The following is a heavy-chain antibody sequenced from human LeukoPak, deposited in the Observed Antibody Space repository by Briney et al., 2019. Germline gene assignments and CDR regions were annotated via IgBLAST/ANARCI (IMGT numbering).Heavy chain of an antibody. V-gene: IGHV3-30*18. D-gene: IGHD4-23*01. CDR3: AKDTSDYGGNWSFDY. Sequence: PGGSLRLSWAAPGFTFISYGRHWVRLAPGKGLGWVAVKSSDGSHKHYADYVKGRFTISRDNSKNTLYLQMTSLRAEDTAVYYCAKDTSDYGGNWSFDYWGQGTLVTVSS. CDR1: GFTFISYG. J-gene: IGHJ4*02. CDR2: KSSDGSHK.